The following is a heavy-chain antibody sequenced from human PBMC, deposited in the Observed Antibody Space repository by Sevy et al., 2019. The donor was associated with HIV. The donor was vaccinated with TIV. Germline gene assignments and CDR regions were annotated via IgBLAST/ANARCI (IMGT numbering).Heavy chain of an antibody. CDR1: GFIFSSYE. Sequence: GGSLRLSCAASGFIFSSYEMNWVRQAPGKGLEWVSSISQSGSSVYYSDSVKGRFTISRDNAKNSLYQQMNSLRAEDTAVYYCTRDLPPSATTVAHFDYWGQGTLVTVSS. CDR3: TRDLPPSATTVAHFDY. V-gene: IGHV3-48*03. CDR2: ISQSGSSV. D-gene: IGHD4-17*01. J-gene: IGHJ4*02.